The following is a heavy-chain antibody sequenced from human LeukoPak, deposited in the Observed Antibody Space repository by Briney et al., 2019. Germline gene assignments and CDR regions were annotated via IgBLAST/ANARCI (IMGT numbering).Heavy chain of an antibody. V-gene: IGHV4-39*01. J-gene: IGHJ4*02. CDR1: GGSVSGHY. CDR3: VSPRGFSYGYFDY. CDR2: IYYSKNT. D-gene: IGHD5-18*01. Sequence: PSETLSLTCAVSGGSVSGHYWDWIRQPPGKGLEWIGSIYYSKNTYYNPSLKSRVTISADTSKNQFSLTLGSVSATDTAVYYCVSPRGFSYGYFDYWGQGTLVTVSS.